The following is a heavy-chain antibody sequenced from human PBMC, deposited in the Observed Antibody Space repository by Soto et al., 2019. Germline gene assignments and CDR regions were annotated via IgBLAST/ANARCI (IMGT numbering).Heavy chain of an antibody. CDR2: ISATGGGT. CDR3: AKDRRAGGNSAFYFDF. CDR1: GFKFSNYA. V-gene: IGHV3-23*01. J-gene: IGHJ4*02. D-gene: IGHD3-16*01. Sequence: GGSLRLSCAASGFKFSNYATSWVRQAPGKGLEWVSLISATGGGTYYADSVKGRFTISRDNSHNTLYLQVHSLTAEDTAVYYCAKDRRAGGNSAFYFDFWGQGAQVTVSS.